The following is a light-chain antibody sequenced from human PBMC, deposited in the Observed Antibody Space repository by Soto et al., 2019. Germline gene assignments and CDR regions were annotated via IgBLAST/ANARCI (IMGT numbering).Light chain of an antibody. V-gene: IGLV2-14*01. CDR3: SSYTTSSLYV. J-gene: IGLJ1*01. Sequence: QSALTQPASVSGSPGQSVTISCTGTSSYVGAYNYVSWYQQHPGKAPKLMIYEVSNRPSGVSNRFSASKSGNTASLTISGLQAEDEADYYCSSYTTSSLYVFGTGTKLTVL. CDR2: EVS. CDR1: SSYVGAYNY.